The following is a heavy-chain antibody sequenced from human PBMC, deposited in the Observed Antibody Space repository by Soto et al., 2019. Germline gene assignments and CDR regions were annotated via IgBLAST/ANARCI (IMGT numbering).Heavy chain of an antibody. D-gene: IGHD2-15*01. Sequence: ASVKVSCKASGYTFTNSDINWVRQASGQGLEWMGWMNPDSGHAAYAQKFQGRVTLTTSTSTSTVYMEMRSLGSEDTAVYYCARRPHCSGGICYYGLDNWGQGTLVTVS. V-gene: IGHV1-8*01. CDR2: MNPDSGHA. CDR3: ARRPHCSGGICYYGLDN. J-gene: IGHJ4*02. CDR1: GYTFTNSD.